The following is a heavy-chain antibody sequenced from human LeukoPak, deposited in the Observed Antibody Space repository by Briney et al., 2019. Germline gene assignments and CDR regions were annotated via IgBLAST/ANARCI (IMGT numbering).Heavy chain of an antibody. CDR1: GFTFDDYG. J-gene: IGHJ4*02. CDR3: ARDLLGGNQGFDY. V-gene: IGHV3-20*01. Sequence: GGSLRLSCAASGFTFDDYGMSWVRQAPGKGLEWVSGINWNGGSTGYADSVKGRFTISRDNAKNSLYLQMDSLRAEDTALYHCARDLLGGNQGFDYWGQGTLVTVSS. CDR2: INWNGGST. D-gene: IGHD4-23*01.